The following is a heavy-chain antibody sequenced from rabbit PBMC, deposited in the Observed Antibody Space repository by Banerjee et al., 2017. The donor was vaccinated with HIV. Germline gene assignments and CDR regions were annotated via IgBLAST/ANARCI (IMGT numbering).Heavy chain of an antibody. J-gene: IGHJ4*01. V-gene: IGHV1S45*01. CDR3: ARSYYTYGYPGDTYATRFNL. D-gene: IGHD6-1*01. CDR2: IYAGSSGSA. Sequence: QEQLEESGGDLVKPGASLTLTCTASGFTLSSYWMCWVRQAPGKGLEWIGCIYAGSSGSAYYASWAKGRFTISKTSSTTVTLQMTSLTAADTATYFCARSYYTYGYPGDTYATRFNLWGQGTLVTVS. CDR1: GFTLSSYW.